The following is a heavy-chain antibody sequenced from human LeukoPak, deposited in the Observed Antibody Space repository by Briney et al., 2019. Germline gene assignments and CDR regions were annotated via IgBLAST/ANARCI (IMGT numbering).Heavy chain of an antibody. V-gene: IGHV4-39*01. CDR2: IYYSGST. D-gene: IGHD6-19*01. CDR3: ASLAVAGLSEGY. Sequence: PSETLSLTCTVSGGSISSDSYYWAWIRQLPGKGLEWIASIYYSGSTYYNPSLKSRVTISVDTSRNQFSLKLSSVTAADTAVYYCASLAVAGLSEGYWGQGTLVIVSS. CDR1: GGSISSDSYY. J-gene: IGHJ4*02.